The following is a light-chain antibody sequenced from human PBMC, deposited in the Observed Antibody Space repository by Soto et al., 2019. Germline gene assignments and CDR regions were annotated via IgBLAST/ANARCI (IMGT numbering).Light chain of an antibody. J-gene: IGKJ4*01. CDR2: AAY. CDR3: QQVNSYLDLP. Sequence: DIQLTQSPSFLSASVGDRVTITCRASQGISSYLAWYQQKPGNAPKLLIYAAYTLQSGVPSRVSDSGCGTERTLAISNLQHEEFAPDFSQQVNSYLDLPFGGGTEVEIK. V-gene: IGKV1-9*01. CDR1: QGISSY.